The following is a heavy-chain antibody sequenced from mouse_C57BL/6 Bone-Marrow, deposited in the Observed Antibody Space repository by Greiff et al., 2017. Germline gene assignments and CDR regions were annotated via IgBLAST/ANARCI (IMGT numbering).Heavy chain of an antibody. CDR3: AREDGSYYFDY. CDR2: IYPGSGNT. J-gene: IGHJ2*01. V-gene: IGHV1-76*01. D-gene: IGHD2-3*01. Sequence: LEESGAELVRPGASVKLSCEASGYTFTDYYINWVKQRPGQGLEWIARIYPGSGNTYYNEKFKGKATLTAEKSSSTAYMQLSSLTSEDSAVYFCAREDGSYYFDYWGQGTTLTVSS. CDR1: GYTFTDYY.